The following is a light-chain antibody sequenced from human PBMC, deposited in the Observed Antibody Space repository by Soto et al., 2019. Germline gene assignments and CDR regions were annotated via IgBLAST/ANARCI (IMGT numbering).Light chain of an antibody. J-gene: IGKJ1*01. CDR2: GAS. CDR1: QSVSSN. CDR3: KQYNNWPPET. Sequence: EIVMTQSPATLSVSPGARATLSCRASQSVSSNLAWYQQKPGQAPRLLISGASTRATGIPARFSGSGSGIDVTLTISSLQSEDFAVYYCKQYNNWPPETFGQGTKVEIK. V-gene: IGKV3-15*01.